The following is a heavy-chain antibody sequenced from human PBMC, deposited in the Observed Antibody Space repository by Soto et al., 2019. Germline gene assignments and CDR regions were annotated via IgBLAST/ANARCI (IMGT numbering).Heavy chain of an antibody. D-gene: IGHD2-21*01. V-gene: IGHV4-4*07. Sequence: QVQLRESGPGVVKPSETLSLTCVVSGASMNSHYWSWVRQPAGKGLEWIGRIYTSGSTNYNPSLESRVTMSIGASNNQFSLHLSSLTVADTAVYYCARGGKERFRGPGMDVWGQGTAVTVS. J-gene: IGHJ6*02. CDR2: IYTSGST. CDR1: GASMNSHY. CDR3: ARGGKERFRGPGMDV.